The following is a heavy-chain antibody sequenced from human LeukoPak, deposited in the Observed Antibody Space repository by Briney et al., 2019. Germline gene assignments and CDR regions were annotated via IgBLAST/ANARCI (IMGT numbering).Heavy chain of an antibody. CDR3: AKTYYYGSGSY. CDR2: IKNDGSEK. CDR1: GFTFSTYG. D-gene: IGHD3-10*01. Sequence: GGSLRLSCAVSGFTFSTYGMHWVRQAPGKGLEWLANIKNDGSEKYYVDSVKGRFTISRDNAKNSLYLQMNSLRAEDTAVYYCAKTYYYGSGSYWGQGTLVTVSS. J-gene: IGHJ4*02. V-gene: IGHV3-7*01.